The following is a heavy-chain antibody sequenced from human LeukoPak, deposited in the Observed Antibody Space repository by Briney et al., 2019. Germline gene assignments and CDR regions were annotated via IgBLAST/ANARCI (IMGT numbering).Heavy chain of an antibody. CDR3: AKGRHYYGSGSPFDY. Sequence: SGGSLRLSCAASGFTFADYAMHWVRHAPGKGLEWVSGISWNSGSIGYADSVKGRFTISRDNAKNSLYLQMNSLRAEDTAMYYCAKGRHYYGSGSPFDYWGQGTLVTVSS. J-gene: IGHJ4*02. CDR2: ISWNSGSI. CDR1: GFTFADYA. V-gene: IGHV3-9*01. D-gene: IGHD3-10*01.